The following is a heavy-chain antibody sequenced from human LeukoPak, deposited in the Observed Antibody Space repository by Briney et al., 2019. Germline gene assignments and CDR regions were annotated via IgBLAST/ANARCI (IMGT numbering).Heavy chain of an antibody. V-gene: IGHV3-23*01. Sequence: GGSLRLSCAASGFTFSNYAITWVRQAPGKGLEWVSVISGSGGSTSYADSVKGRFTISRDNSKNTLYLQMNSLRAEDTAVYYCAKVLRSDYVWGSYRYPDYWGQGTLVTVSS. CDR1: GFTFSNYA. CDR3: AKVLRSDYVWGSYRYPDY. D-gene: IGHD3-16*02. J-gene: IGHJ4*02. CDR2: ISGSGGST.